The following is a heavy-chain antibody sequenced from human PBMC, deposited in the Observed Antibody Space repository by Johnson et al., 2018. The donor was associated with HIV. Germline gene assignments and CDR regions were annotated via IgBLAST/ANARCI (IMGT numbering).Heavy chain of an antibody. J-gene: IGHJ3*02. CDR3: AKVGGGGFDI. Sequence: VQLVESGGGVVQPGGSLRLSCAASGFTVSSNYMSWVRQAPGKGLEWVSTISNSGGDTYYADSVKGRFTISRDNSKNTLYLQMNGLRADDTAVYYCAKVGGGGFDIWGQGTMVTVCS. CDR2: ISNSGGDT. D-gene: IGHD2-15*01. V-gene: IGHV3-23*04. CDR1: GFTVSSNY.